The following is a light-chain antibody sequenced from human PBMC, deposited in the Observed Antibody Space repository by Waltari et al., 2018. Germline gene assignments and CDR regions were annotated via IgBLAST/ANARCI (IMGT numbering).Light chain of an antibody. J-gene: IGKJ2*01. V-gene: IGKV3-11*01. CDR1: QSVSSY. CDR2: DTS. CDR3: QHRTNWPQT. Sequence: EIVLTQSPPTLSFSPGERATLSCRASQSVSSYLAWYQQKPGQAPRLLIYDTSSRATGIPARFSGSGSGTDFTLTISSLEPEDFAVYYCQHRTNWPQTFGPGTKLEI.